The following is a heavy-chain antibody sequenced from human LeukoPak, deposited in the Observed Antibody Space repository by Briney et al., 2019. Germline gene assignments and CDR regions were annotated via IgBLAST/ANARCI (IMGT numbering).Heavy chain of an antibody. Sequence: SETLSLTCTVSGGSISSYYWSWIRQPPGKGLKWIGYIYYSGSTNYNPSLKSRVTISVDTSKNQFSLKLSSVTAADTAVYYCAGTPEYYDILTGYNSLYYFDYWGQGTLVTVSS. V-gene: IGHV4-59*01. CDR1: GGSISSYY. CDR3: AGTPEYYDILTGYNSLYYFDY. J-gene: IGHJ4*02. CDR2: IYYSGST. D-gene: IGHD3-9*01.